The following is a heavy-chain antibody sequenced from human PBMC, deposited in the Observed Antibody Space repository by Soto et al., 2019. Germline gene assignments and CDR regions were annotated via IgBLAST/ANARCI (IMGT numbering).Heavy chain of an antibody. CDR2: IWYDGSNK. CDR3: ARATSGWYRFDY. D-gene: IGHD6-19*01. V-gene: IGHV3-33*01. CDR1: ASFFSSYG. Sequence: QVQLVESGGGVVQPGRSLRLSCAASASFFSSYGMHWVRQAPGKGLEWVAAIWYDGSNKYYADSVQGRFTISRDNSKNTLYLQMSSLRSEDTAVYYCARATSGWYRFDYWGQGTLVTVSS. J-gene: IGHJ4*02.